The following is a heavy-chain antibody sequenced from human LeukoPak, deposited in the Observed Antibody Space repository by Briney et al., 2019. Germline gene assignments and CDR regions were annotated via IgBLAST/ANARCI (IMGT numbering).Heavy chain of an antibody. CDR1: GFTFSDYY. D-gene: IGHD3-22*01. CDR2: ISSSSSYI. Sequence: GGSLRLSCAASGFTFSDYYMSWIRQAPGKELEWVSYISSSSSYIYYADSLKGRFTISRDNAKNSLYLQMNSLRAEDTAVYYCARDKDYDSSSDYWGQGTLVTVSS. CDR3: ARDKDYDSSSDY. J-gene: IGHJ4*02. V-gene: IGHV3-11*06.